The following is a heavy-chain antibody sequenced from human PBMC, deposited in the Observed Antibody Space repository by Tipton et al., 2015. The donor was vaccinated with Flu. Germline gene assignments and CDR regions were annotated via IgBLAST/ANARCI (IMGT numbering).Heavy chain of an antibody. CDR3: ARRDYSNYVSEPKNWFDP. CDR2: IYHSGST. CDR1: GGSVSSGSYY. Sequence: TLSLTCTVSGGSVSSGSYYWNWIRQSPRKGLEWIGYIYHSGSTNYNPSLKSRVTISIDTSKNRISLEVRSVTAADTAVYFCARRDYSNYVSEPKNWFDPWGQGLMVTVPS. D-gene: IGHD4-11*01. J-gene: IGHJ5*02. V-gene: IGHV4-61*01.